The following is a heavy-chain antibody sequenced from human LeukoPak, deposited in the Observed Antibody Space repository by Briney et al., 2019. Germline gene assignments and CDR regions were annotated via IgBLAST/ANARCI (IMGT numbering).Heavy chain of an antibody. CDR2: ISYDGSNK. V-gene: IGHV3-30-3*01. Sequence: PGGSLRLSCAASGFTFSSYAMNWVRQAPGKGLEWVALISYDGSNKNYADSVKGRFTISRDNAKNSLYLQMNSLRAEDTAVYYCARDGCGYYCTGTRYFDYWGQGTLVTVSS. D-gene: IGHD3-22*01. J-gene: IGHJ4*02. CDR1: GFTFSSYA. CDR3: ARDGCGYYCTGTRYFDY.